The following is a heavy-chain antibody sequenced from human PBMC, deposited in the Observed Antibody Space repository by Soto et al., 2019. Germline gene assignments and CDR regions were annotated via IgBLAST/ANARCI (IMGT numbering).Heavy chain of an antibody. Sequence: PGGSLRLSGVTSGFTMSNYVMNWARQAPGKGLEWISASARTSGTTYYADSVRGRSTVSRDNSKNTLFLQLSNLRADDTATYFCAPSSRDRFTVFGEVLYHPFVNWFDRWGPGSLVNVPS. D-gene: IGHD3-3*01. CDR3: APSSRDRFTVFGEVLYHPFVNWFDR. CDR1: GFTMSNYV. J-gene: IGHJ5*01. CDR2: SARTSGTT. V-gene: IGHV3-23*05.